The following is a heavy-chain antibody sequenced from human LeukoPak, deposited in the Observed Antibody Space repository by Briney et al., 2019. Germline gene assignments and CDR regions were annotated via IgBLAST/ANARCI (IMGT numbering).Heavy chain of an antibody. CDR2: INHSGST. D-gene: IGHD3-10*01. CDR3: ARRGYYGSGSYFFDY. J-gene: IGHJ4*02. CDR1: GGSFSGYY. Sequence: TTSETLSLTCAVYGGSFSGYYWSWIRQPPGKGLEWIGEINHSGSTNYNPFLKSRVTISVDTSKNQFSLKLSSVTAADTAVYYCARRGYYGSGSYFFDYWGQGTLVTVSS. V-gene: IGHV4-34*01.